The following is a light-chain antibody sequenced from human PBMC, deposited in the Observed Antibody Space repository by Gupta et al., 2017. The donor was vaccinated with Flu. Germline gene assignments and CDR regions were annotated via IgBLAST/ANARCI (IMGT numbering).Light chain of an antibody. V-gene: IGLV3-27*01. CDR1: ALASKY. CDR2: RDI. J-gene: IGLJ3*02. CDR3: FCEADNYLWV. Sequence: SYELTQPSSVSVSPGQPARITCSGDALASKYVRWFQQKPGRAPVLLIYRDIERPSGIPERFTGSTSGTTVTLTISVAQADDDAEYCSFCEADNYLWVFGGGTMLTVL.